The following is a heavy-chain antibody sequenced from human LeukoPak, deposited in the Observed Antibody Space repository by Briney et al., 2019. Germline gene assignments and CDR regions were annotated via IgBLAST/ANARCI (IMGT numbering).Heavy chain of an antibody. V-gene: IGHV3-21*01. CDR3: ARGSVPAAIYNWFDP. D-gene: IGHD2-2*02. CDR1: GFTFSSYS. J-gene: IGHJ5*02. Sequence: GGSLRLSCAASGFTFSSYSMNWVRQAPGKGLEWVSSISSSSSYIYYADSVKGRFTISRDNAKNSLYLQMSSLRAEDTAVYYCARGSVPAAIYNWFDPWGQGTLVTVSS. CDR2: ISSSSSYI.